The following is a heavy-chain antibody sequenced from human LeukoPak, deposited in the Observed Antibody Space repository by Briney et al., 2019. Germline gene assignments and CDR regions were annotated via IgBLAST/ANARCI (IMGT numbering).Heavy chain of an antibody. CDR3: ARQTMVRRWFDP. CDR2: IYYSGST. V-gene: IGHV4-59*08. D-gene: IGHD3-10*01. Sequence: SETLSLTCAIYGGSFSSYYWSWIRQPPGKGLEWIGYIYYSGSTNYNPSLKSRVTISVDTSKNQFSLKLSSVAAADTAVYYCARQTMVRRWFDPWGQGTLVTVSS. J-gene: IGHJ5*02. CDR1: GGSFSSYY.